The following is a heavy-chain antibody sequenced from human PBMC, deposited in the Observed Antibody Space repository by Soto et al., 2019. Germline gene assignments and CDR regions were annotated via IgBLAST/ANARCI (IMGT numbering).Heavy chain of an antibody. CDR1: GVTFRSST. J-gene: IGHJ4*02. CDR3: ARDHYYGSGSYNGPQGY. V-gene: IGHV1-69*02. Sequence: SVKVSCKASGVTFRSSTISWVRQAPGQGLEWMGRIIPILGIANYAQKFQGRVTITADKSTSTAYMELSSLRSEDTTVYYCARDHYYGSGSYNGPQGYWGQGTLVTVSS. CDR2: IIPILGIA. D-gene: IGHD3-10*01.